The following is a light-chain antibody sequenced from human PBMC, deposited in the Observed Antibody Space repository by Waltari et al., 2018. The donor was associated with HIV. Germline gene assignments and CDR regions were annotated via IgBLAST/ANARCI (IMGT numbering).Light chain of an antibody. J-gene: IGLJ3*02. CDR1: SSHIGAGSD. V-gene: IGLV1-40*01. Sequence: QSVLTQPPSVSGAPGQRVTISCTGSSSHIGAGSDVPWYQQLPGTAPKLLIYGNSNRPSGVPDRFSGSKSGTSASLAITGLQAEDEADYYCQSYDSSLSGSWVFGGGTKLTVL. CDR2: GNS. CDR3: QSYDSSLSGSWV.